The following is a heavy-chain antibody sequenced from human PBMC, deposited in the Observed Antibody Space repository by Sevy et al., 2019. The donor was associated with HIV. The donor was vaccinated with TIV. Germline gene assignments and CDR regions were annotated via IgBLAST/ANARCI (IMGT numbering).Heavy chain of an antibody. CDR3: ATKKDYYDSSAYPFDY. D-gene: IGHD3-22*01. J-gene: IGHJ4*02. CDR1: GYTLTGFS. Sequence: ASVKVSCKVSGYTLTGFSMHWMRQAPGKGLEWMATFDPEDDETIYAQKFQGRVTMTEDKSTDTAYMELSSLRSEDTAVYYCATKKDYYDSSAYPFDYWGQGTLVTVSS. V-gene: IGHV1-24*01. CDR2: FDPEDDET.